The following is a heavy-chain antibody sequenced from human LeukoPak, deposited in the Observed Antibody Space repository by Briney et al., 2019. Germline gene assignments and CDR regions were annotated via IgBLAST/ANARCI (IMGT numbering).Heavy chain of an antibody. CDR1: GFTFSSYW. CDR3: ATIVATTFDY. V-gene: IGHV3-74*01. D-gene: IGHD5-12*01. CDR2: INSDGSST. Sequence: GGSLRLSCAASGFTFSSYWMHWVRQAPGKGLVWVSRINSDGSSTSYADSVKGRFTISRDNAKNTLYLQMNSLRAEDTAVYYCATIVATTFDYWAREPWSPSPQ. J-gene: IGHJ4*02.